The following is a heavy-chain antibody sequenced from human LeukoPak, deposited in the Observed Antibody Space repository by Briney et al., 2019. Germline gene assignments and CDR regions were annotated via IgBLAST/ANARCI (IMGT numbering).Heavy chain of an antibody. J-gene: IGHJ4*02. CDR3: ARRFDS. CDR2: IGSSGTSI. CDR1: GFTFSSYE. Sequence: GGSLRLSCAASGFTFSSYEMNWVRQAPGKGLEWVSSIGSSGTSIYYADSVKGRFTISRDNAENSLYLKMNSLRAEDTAVYYCARRFDSWGPGTLVTVSS. V-gene: IGHV3-48*03.